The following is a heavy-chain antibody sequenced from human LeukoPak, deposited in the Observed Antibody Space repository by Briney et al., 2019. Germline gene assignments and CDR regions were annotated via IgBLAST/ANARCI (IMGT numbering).Heavy chain of an antibody. CDR1: GFTFSSYA. V-gene: IGHV3-30-3*01. Sequence: GRSLRLSCAASGFTFSSYAMHWVRQAPGKGLEWVAVISYDGSNKYYADSVKGRFTISRDNSKNTLYLQVNSLRAEDTAVYYCARGHVDTAMVPPDYWGQGTLVTVSS. CDR2: ISYDGSNK. J-gene: IGHJ4*02. D-gene: IGHD5-18*01. CDR3: ARGHVDTAMVPPDY.